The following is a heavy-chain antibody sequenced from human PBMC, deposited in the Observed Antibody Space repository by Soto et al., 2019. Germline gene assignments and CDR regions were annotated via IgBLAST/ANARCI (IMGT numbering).Heavy chain of an antibody. CDR1: GFTFSNAW. D-gene: IGHD7-27*01. CDR3: WGHDYYYGMDV. CDR2: IKSKNDGGTT. J-gene: IGHJ6*02. Sequence: GGSLRLSCAASGFTFSNAWMNWVRQAPGKGLERVGRIKSKNDGGTTDYAAPGKGRFTISKDDSKNTLYLQMNSLKTDDTAVYYCWGHDYYYGMDVWGQGTTVTVSS. V-gene: IGHV3-15*07.